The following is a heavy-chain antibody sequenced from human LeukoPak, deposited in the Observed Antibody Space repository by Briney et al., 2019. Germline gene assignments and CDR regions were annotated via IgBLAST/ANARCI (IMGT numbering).Heavy chain of an antibody. Sequence: PSETLSLTCTVSGGSVSTGNYYWSWIRQHPGKGLEWIGYIYYSGSAYYNPSLKSRVTISVDSSKNQFSLMLSSVTAADTAVYYCARGSDDYGDYVSRYWGQGTLVTVSS. J-gene: IGHJ4*02. CDR3: ARGSDDYGDYVSRY. CDR2: IYYSGSA. D-gene: IGHD4-17*01. CDR1: GGSVSTGNYY. V-gene: IGHV4-31*03.